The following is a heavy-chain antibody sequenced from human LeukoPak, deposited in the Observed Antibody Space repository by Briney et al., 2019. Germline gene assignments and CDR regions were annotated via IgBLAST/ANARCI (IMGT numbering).Heavy chain of an antibody. J-gene: IGHJ1*01. Sequence: GGSLRLSCAASGFTFGTYARSWGRQAPGKGLEWVSGIRVGGGSIHYADSVRGRFTISRDNSKNTLYLQMNSLRAEDTAVYYCAKAGCADGSCYYAEYFQHWGQGTLVTVSS. CDR1: GFTFGTYA. D-gene: IGHD2-15*01. V-gene: IGHV3-23*01. CDR3: AKAGCADGSCYYAEYFQH. CDR2: IRVGGGSI.